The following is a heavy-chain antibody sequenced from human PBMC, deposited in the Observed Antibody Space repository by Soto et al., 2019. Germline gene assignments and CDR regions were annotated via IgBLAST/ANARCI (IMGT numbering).Heavy chain of an antibody. CDR2: MNPNSGNT. D-gene: IGHD2-8*01. CDR1: GYTFTSYD. Sequence: ASVKVSCKASGYTFTSYDVNWVRQATGQGLEWMGWMNPNSGNTGYAQKFQGRVTMTRNTSISTAYMELSSLRSEDTAVYYCARGSGRNGYDYYYYMDVWGKGTTVTVSS. J-gene: IGHJ6*03. V-gene: IGHV1-8*01. CDR3: ARGSGRNGYDYYYYMDV.